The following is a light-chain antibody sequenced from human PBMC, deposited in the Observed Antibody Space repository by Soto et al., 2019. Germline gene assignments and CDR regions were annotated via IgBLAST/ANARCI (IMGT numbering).Light chain of an antibody. V-gene: IGKV3-15*01. CDR3: QQYNDWPRT. Sequence: EMVMTQSPATLSVSPGERATLSCRASESVSANLAWYQQKPGQAPTLLIIGASTRATGIPARFRGSGSGTEFPLTISSLQSEDFAVYYCQQYNDWPRTFGQGTKVEI. CDR2: GAS. CDR1: ESVSAN. J-gene: IGKJ1*01.